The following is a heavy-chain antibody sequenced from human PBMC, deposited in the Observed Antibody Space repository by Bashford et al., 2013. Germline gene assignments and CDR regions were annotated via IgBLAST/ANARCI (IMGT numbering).Heavy chain of an antibody. J-gene: IGHJ6*03. CDR1: GYSFTSYW. CDR3: ARHLPYCSGGSCYYEGDYYMDV. V-gene: IGHV5-51*01. Sequence: GESLKISCKGSGYSFTSYWIGWVRQMPGKGLEWMGIIYPGDSDTRYSPSFQGQVTISADKSISTAYLQWSSLKASDTAMYYCARHLPYCSGGSCYYEGDYYMDVWGKGTTVTVSS. CDR2: IYPGDSDT. D-gene: IGHD2-15*01.